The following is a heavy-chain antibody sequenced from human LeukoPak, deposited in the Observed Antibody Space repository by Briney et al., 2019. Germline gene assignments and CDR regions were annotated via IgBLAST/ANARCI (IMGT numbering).Heavy chain of an antibody. Sequence: SETLSLTCVVSGDSISVYYWTWIRQPAGKGLEWIGEINHSGSTNYNPSLKSRVTISVDTSKNQFSLKLSSVTAADTAVYYCARGDSSGYYYPDYWGQGTLVTVSS. D-gene: IGHD3-22*01. J-gene: IGHJ4*02. CDR2: INHSGST. CDR3: ARGDSSGYYYPDY. V-gene: IGHV4-34*01. CDR1: GDSISVYY.